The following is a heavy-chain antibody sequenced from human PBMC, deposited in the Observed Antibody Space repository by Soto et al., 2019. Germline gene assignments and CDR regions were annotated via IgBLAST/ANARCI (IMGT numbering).Heavy chain of an antibody. J-gene: IGHJ6*02. CDR1: GFTCRSYA. D-gene: IGHD3-22*01. CDR2: ISGSGGST. CDR3: AKGGYYDSSGQTLYYYYGMDV. V-gene: IGHV3-23*01. Sequence: GSLRLSCAASGFTCRSYAMSWVRQAPGKGLEWVSAISGSGGSTYYADSVKGRFTISRDNSKNTLYLQMNSLRAEDTAVYYCAKGGYYDSSGQTLYYYYGMDVWGQGTTVTVSS.